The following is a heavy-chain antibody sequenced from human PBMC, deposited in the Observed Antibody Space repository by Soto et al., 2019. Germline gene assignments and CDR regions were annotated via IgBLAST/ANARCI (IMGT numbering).Heavy chain of an antibody. V-gene: IGHV4-31*03. CDR3: ARVCKYHRTMIVGIDY. CDR2: IYYSGST. D-gene: IGHD3-22*01. CDR1: GGSISSGGYY. J-gene: IGHJ4*02. Sequence: SETLSLTCTVSGGSISSGGYYWSWIRQHPGKGLEWIGYIYYSGSTYYNPSLKSRVTISVDTSKNQFSLKLSSVTAADTAVYYCARVCKYHRTMIVGIDYWGQGTLVTVSS.